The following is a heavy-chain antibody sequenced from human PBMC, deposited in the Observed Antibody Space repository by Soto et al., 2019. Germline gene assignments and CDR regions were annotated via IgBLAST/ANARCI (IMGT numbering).Heavy chain of an antibody. V-gene: IGHV2-5*02. CDR1: GFSLTTDRVG. CDR3: AHAYGGRSLY. CDR2: IYWDDSK. Sequence: QITLKESGPTLVKPTQTITLTCTFSGFSLTTDRVGVGWIRQPPGEALEWLAVIYWDDSKTYRPSLESRLTITKDTSKNTVALTMTNMHSLDTATYYCAHAYGGRSLYWGQGTLVTVSS. J-gene: IGHJ4*02. D-gene: IGHD1-26*01.